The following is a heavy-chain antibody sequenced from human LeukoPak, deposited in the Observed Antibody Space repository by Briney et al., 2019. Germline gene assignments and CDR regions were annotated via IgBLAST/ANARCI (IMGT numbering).Heavy chain of an antibody. J-gene: IGHJ4*02. Sequence: GGSLRLSCAASGFTLSSYGMHWVRQAPGKGLEWVAVIWYDGSNKYYADSVKGRFTISRDNSKNTLYLQMNSLRAEDTAVYYCARGADSYSSGWTPGYWGQGTLVTVSS. D-gene: IGHD6-19*01. CDR2: IWYDGSNK. V-gene: IGHV3-33*01. CDR1: GFTLSSYG. CDR3: ARGADSYSSGWTPGY.